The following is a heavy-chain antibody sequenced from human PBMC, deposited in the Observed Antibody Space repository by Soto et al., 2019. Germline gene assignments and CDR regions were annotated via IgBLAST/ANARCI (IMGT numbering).Heavy chain of an antibody. D-gene: IGHD3-3*01. J-gene: IGHJ6*02. CDR2: INPNSGGT. CDR1: GYTFTGYY. CDR3: ARGDYDFWSGYLTLNYYYYGMDV. Sequence: ASVKVSCKASGYTFTGYYMHWVGQAPGQVLEGMGWINPNSGGTNYAQKFQGRVTMTRDTSIITAYMELSRLRSDDTAVYYCARGDYDFWSGYLTLNYYYYGMDVWGQGTTVTVSS. V-gene: IGHV1-2*02.